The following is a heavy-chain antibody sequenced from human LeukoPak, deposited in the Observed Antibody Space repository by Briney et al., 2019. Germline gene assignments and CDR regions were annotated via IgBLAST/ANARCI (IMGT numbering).Heavy chain of an antibody. CDR3: ARDVSEYSSSSGARDYYYYYMDV. D-gene: IGHD6-6*01. J-gene: IGHJ6*03. V-gene: IGHV3-23*01. CDR2: ISGSGGNT. Sequence: GGSLRLSCAASRFTFSSYGMSWVRRAPGKGPEWVSGISGSGGNTYYADSVKGRFTISRDNSKNTLYLQMNSLRAKDTAVYYCARDVSEYSSSSGARDYYYYYMDVWGKGTTVTVSS. CDR1: RFTFSSYG.